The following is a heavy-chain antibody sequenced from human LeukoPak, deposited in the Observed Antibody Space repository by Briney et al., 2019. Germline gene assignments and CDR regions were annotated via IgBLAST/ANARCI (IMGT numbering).Heavy chain of an antibody. CDR3: ARDGPSMIVVVAHDAFDI. CDR2: IWYDGSNK. J-gene: IGHJ3*02. D-gene: IGHD3-22*01. Sequence: GGSLRLSCAASGFTFSSYGMHWVRQAPGKGLEWVAVIWYDGSNKYYADSVKGQFTISRDNSKNTLYLQMNSLRAEDTAVYYCARDGPSMIVVVAHDAFDIWGRGTMVTVSS. CDR1: GFTFSSYG. V-gene: IGHV3-33*01.